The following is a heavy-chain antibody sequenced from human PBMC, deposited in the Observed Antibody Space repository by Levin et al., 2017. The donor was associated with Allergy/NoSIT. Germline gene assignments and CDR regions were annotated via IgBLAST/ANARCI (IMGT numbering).Heavy chain of an antibody. J-gene: IGHJ5*01. D-gene: IGHD6-13*01. CDR1: GFIFSNFA. Sequence: PGESLKISCAASGFIFSNFAMSWVRQAPGKGLEWISSSGSGSTYYADSVKGRFTISSDNSKNTLYLQMNNLRAEDTALYYCAKATGGSWAEFDSWGQGTQVTVSS. CDR2: SSGSGST. CDR3: AKATGGSWAEFDS. V-gene: IGHV3-23*01.